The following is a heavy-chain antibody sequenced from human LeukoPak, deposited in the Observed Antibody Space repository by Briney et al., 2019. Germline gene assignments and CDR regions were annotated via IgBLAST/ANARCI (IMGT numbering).Heavy chain of an antibody. CDR3: ARAEALKFRDFDY. J-gene: IGHJ4*02. CDR1: GFTFSTYA. V-gene: IGHV3-21*01. CDR2: ITSSGSYI. Sequence: GGPLRLSCAASGFTFSTYAMNWVRQAPGEGLVWVSSITSSGSYIYYADSVKGRFTISRDNARNSLYLQMNSLRAEDTAIYYCARAEALKFRDFDYWGQGTLVTVSS.